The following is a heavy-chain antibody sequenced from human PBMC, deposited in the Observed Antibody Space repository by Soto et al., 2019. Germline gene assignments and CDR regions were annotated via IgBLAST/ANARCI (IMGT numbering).Heavy chain of an antibody. Sequence: SETLSLTCTVSGGSISSSSDYWGWIRQPPGKGLEWIGAIYYSGSTYYNPSLKSRVTISVDTSKNQFSLILSSVTAADTAVYYCTRQSYSSGWYDYWGQGTLVTVSS. V-gene: IGHV4-39*01. CDR3: TRQSYSSGWYDY. CDR1: GGSISSSSDY. CDR2: IYYSGST. D-gene: IGHD6-19*01. J-gene: IGHJ4*02.